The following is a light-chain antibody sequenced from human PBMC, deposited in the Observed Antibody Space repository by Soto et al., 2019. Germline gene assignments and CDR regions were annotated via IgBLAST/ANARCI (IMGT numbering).Light chain of an antibody. CDR1: QNFGSSY. CDR2: GAS. CDR3: QQYNNWPST. V-gene: IGKV3-15*01. J-gene: IGKJ5*01. Sequence: EIVLTQSPGTLSLSPGQRATLSCRASQNFGSSYLAWYQQKPGQAPRLLIYGASTRATGIPARFSGSGSGTEFTLTISSLQSEDFGIYYCQQYNNWPSTFGQGTRLEIK.